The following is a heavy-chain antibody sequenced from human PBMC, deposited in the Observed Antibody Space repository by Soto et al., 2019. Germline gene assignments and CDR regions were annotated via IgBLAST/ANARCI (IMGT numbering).Heavy chain of an antibody. Sequence: QVQLVQSGAEVTKPGASVKVSCKASGYTFTSYDINWVRQATGQGLEWMGWMSPNSGATGYAQKCEGRVTMTRDTSISTAYMELGNLRSEETASYYGARGVDAGVDVWGQGSTVTVSS. V-gene: IGHV1-8*01. CDR1: GYTFTSYD. CDR2: MSPNSGAT. D-gene: IGHD1-1*01. CDR3: ARGVDAGVDV. J-gene: IGHJ6*02.